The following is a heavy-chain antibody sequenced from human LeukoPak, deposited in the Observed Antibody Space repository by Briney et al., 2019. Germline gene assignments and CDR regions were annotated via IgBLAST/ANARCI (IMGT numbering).Heavy chain of an antibody. Sequence: PSETLSLTCAVYGGSFSGYYWSWIRQPPGKGLEWIGEINHSGSTNYNPSPKSRGTISVETSKKQFSLELSPVTAGDRAGYYCARGAPGGYGSGSYRPEQAFDIWGEGTMVTVSS. CDR2: INHSGST. J-gene: IGHJ3*02. CDR3: ARGAPGGYGSGSYRPEQAFDI. CDR1: GGSFSGYY. D-gene: IGHD3-10*01. V-gene: IGHV4-34*01.